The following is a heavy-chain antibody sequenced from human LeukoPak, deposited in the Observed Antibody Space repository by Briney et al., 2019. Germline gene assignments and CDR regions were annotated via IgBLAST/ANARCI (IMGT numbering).Heavy chain of an antibody. J-gene: IGHJ3*02. CDR1: GFTFSSYA. CDR3: AKDESTGYCSSTSCPGRAFDI. D-gene: IGHD2-2*01. Sequence: PGGSLRLSCAASGFTFSSYAMSWVRQAPGKGLEWVSAISGSGGSTYYADSVKGRFTISRDNSKNTLYLQMNSLRAEDTAVYYCAKDESTGYCSSTSCPGRAFDIWGQGTMVTVSS. CDR2: ISGSGGST. V-gene: IGHV3-23*01.